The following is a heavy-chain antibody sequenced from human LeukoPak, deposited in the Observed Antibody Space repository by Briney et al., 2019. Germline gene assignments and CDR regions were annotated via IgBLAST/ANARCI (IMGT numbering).Heavy chain of an antibody. CDR2: ISSNGDNT. Sequence: HPGGSLRLSCSVSEFTFSTYVMHWVRQAPGKGLEYVSAISSNGDNTYYADSVKGRFTISRDNSKNTLYLQMSSLRADDTAVYYCVRGTGYWGQGTLVTVSS. J-gene: IGHJ4*02. V-gene: IGHV3-64D*06. CDR3: VRGTGY. CDR1: EFTFSTYV.